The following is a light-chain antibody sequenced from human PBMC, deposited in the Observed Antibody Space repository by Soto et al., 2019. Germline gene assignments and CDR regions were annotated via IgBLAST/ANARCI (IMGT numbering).Light chain of an antibody. CDR2: WAS. V-gene: IGKV4-1*01. J-gene: IGKJ1*01. CDR3: QQYNDWPLT. Sequence: DIVMTQSPDSLAVSLGERATINCKSSQSVLYSSNNKNYLAWYQLKPGQPPKLLIYWASTRESGVPDRFSGSGSGTDFTLTISNLQAEDFALYYCQQYNDWPLTFGQGTKVDIK. CDR1: QSVLYSSNNKNY.